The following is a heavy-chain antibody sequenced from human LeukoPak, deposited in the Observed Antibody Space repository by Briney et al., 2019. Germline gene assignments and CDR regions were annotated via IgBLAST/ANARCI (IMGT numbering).Heavy chain of an antibody. D-gene: IGHD3-10*01. J-gene: IGHJ4*02. CDR2: FDHENGET. Sequence: ASVKVSCKVSGYTLTELSMHWVRQAPGKGLEWMGGFDHENGETIYAQMFQGRVTMTEDTPTDTAYMEMSSPRSEDTAVYYCTTVHYGSGGLFDSWGQGTLVTVSS. V-gene: IGHV1-24*01. CDR1: GYTLTELS. CDR3: TTVHYGSGGLFDS.